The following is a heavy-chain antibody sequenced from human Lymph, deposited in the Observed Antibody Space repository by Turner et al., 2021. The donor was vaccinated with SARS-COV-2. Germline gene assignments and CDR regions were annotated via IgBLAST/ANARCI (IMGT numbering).Heavy chain of an antibody. D-gene: IGHD4-17*01. J-gene: IGHJ6*02. Sequence: QVQLQESGPGLVKPSETLSLTCPVSGGSISGFYWSWIRQPPGKGLEWIGYIYYSGSIKYNPSLKSRVTISVDTSKNQFSLKLSSVTAADTAVYYCARDRTSYGDYWAGYYYGMDVWGQGTTVTVSS. V-gene: IGHV4-59*01. CDR2: IYYSGSI. CDR1: GGSISGFY. CDR3: ARDRTSYGDYWAGYYYGMDV.